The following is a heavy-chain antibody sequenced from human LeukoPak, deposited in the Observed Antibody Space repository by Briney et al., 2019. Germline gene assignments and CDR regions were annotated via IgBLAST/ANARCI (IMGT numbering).Heavy chain of an antibody. D-gene: IGHD3-10*01. CDR2: ISGSGGST. CDR3: ARINKAFDY. CDR1: GFTVSSNY. V-gene: IGHV3-23*01. Sequence: GGSLRLSCAASGFTVSSNYMSWVRQAPGKGLEWVSAISGSGGSTYYADSVKGRFTISRDNSKNTLYLQMNSLRAEDTAVYYCARINKAFDYWGQGTLVTVSS. J-gene: IGHJ4*02.